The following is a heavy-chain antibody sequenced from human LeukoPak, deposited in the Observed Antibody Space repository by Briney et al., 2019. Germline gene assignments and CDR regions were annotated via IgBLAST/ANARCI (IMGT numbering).Heavy chain of an antibody. CDR1: GYTFTSYF. CDR3: ARETVVVVAAIHRPNAFDI. V-gene: IGHV1-46*01. Sequence: ASVKVSCKASGYTFTSYFMYWMRQAPGQGLEWMGLINPRGGTTRYAQKFQGRVTMTRDTSTSTVYMELSRLRSDDTAVYYCARETVVVVAAIHRPNAFDIWGQGTMVTVSS. D-gene: IGHD2-15*01. CDR2: INPRGGTT. J-gene: IGHJ3*02.